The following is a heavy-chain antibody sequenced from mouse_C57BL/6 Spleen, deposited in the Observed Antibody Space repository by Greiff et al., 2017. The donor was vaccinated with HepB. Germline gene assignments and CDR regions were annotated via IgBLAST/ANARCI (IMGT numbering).Heavy chain of an antibody. Sequence: VQLQQSGAELVRPGASVTLSCTASGYTFTDYEMHWVKQTPVHGLEWIGAIDPETGGTAYNQKFKGKAILTADKSSSTAYMELRSLTSEDSAVYYCTSSYDFAYWGQGTLVTVSA. D-gene: IGHD2-3*01. CDR3: TSSYDFAY. CDR1: GYTFTDYE. CDR2: IDPETGGT. V-gene: IGHV1-15*01. J-gene: IGHJ3*01.